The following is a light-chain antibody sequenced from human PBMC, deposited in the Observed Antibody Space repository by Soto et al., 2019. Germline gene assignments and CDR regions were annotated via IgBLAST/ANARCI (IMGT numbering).Light chain of an antibody. CDR2: DDS. CDR3: QVWDNISDHVV. CDR1: YIGTKS. J-gene: IGLJ2*01. V-gene: IGLV3-21*02. Sequence: SYELTQPPAVSVAPGQTAKITCGGNYIGTKSVQWYQQKPGQAPALVVYDDSVRPSGIPERFSGSNSGNTATLTTSRVEAGDEADYYCQVWDNISDHVVFGGGTKLTVL.